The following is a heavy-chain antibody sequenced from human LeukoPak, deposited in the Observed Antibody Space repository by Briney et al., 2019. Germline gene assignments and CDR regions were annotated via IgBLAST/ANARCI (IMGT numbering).Heavy chain of an antibody. Sequence: PGGSLRVSCAASGFTFCSYGMHWVRPALGKGLEWVAFIRDDGSNKYYAGSVKGRFTISRHNSRNTLYLPMDRLRAEDTAVYYCAKSRHMVRGVTSFDYWDQGTLVSVSS. V-gene: IGHV3-30*02. CDR2: IRDDGSNK. D-gene: IGHD3-10*01. CDR3: AKSRHMVRGVTSFDY. CDR1: GFTFCSYG. J-gene: IGHJ4*02.